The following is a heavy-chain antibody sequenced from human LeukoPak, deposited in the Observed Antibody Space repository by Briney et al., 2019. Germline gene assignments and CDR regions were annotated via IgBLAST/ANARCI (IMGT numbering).Heavy chain of an antibody. Sequence: SETLSLTCTVSGGSISSYYWSWIRQPPGKGLEWIGYIYTSGSTNYDPSLKSRVTISVDTSKNQFSLKLSSVTAADTAVYYCARPRLWFGYMDVWGKGTTVTVSS. J-gene: IGHJ6*03. V-gene: IGHV4-4*09. CDR1: GGSISSYY. CDR2: IYTSGST. D-gene: IGHD3-10*01. CDR3: ARPRLWFGYMDV.